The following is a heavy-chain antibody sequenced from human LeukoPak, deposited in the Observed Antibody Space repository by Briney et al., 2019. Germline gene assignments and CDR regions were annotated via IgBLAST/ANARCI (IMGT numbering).Heavy chain of an antibody. J-gene: IGHJ4*02. D-gene: IGHD3-22*01. Sequence: GESLKISCKASGYSFTSYWIGWVRQMPGKGLEWMGIIYPGDSDTRYSPSFQGQVTISADKSISTAYLQWSSLKASDTAMYYCARQTDDSSGYYYPAADYWGQGTLVTVSS. CDR1: GYSFTSYW. V-gene: IGHV5-51*01. CDR2: IYPGDSDT. CDR3: ARQTDDSSGYYYPAADY.